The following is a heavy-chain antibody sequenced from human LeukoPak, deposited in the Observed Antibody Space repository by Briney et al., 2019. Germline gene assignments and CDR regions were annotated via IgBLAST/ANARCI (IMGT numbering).Heavy chain of an antibody. CDR1: GGSISGGGYY. Sequence: SQTLSLTCTVSGGSISGGGYYWSWIRQPAGKGLEWIGRIYTSGNTNYNPSLKSRATISVDTSKNQFSLKLSSVTAADTAVYYCARDSTVTTYSFDYWGQGTLVTVSS. CDR3: ARDSTVTTYSFDY. D-gene: IGHD4-17*01. V-gene: IGHV4-61*02. J-gene: IGHJ4*02. CDR2: IYTSGNT.